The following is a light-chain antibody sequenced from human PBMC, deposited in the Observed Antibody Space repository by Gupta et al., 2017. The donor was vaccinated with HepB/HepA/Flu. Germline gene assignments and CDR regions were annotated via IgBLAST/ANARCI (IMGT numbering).Light chain of an antibody. J-gene: IGKJ2*02. CDR1: QSVGSS. CDR3: QQRGNGPCT. V-gene: IGKV3-11*01. CDR2: DAS. Sequence: DIVFTPSPATLSLSPGERATLSCRASQSVGSSLAWYQQKPGQAPRLLIYDASNRDTGIPDRFSGRGSGTDFTLTISSLEPEDVAVYYCQQRGNGPCTFGQGTKLEIK.